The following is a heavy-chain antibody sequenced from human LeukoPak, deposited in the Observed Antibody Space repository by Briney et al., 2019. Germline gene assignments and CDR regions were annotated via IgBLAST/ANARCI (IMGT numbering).Heavy chain of an antibody. J-gene: IGHJ4*02. Sequence: PGGYLRLYCAASGFTFSSYSMNWVRQAPGKGLEWVSSISSSSSYIYYADSVKGRFTISRDNAKHSLYLQMNSLRAEDTAVYYCARDFGYYDILTGYYTGDYWGQGTLVTVSS. CDR1: GFTFSSYS. V-gene: IGHV3-21*01. D-gene: IGHD3-9*01. CDR2: ISSSSSYI. CDR3: ARDFGYYDILTGYYTGDY.